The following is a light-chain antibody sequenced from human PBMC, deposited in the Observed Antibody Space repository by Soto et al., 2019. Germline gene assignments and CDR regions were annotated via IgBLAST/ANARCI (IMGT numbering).Light chain of an antibody. V-gene: IGKV1-6*01. Sequence: AIQMTQSPSSLSASVGDRVTLTCRASQDIGKDLGWYQQKPGEAPKLLIFEASTVQTGVPSRFSGSGSGTDFTLTISSLQPEDFATYFCLQDYNYPLTFDQGTTVALK. J-gene: IGKJ1*01. CDR2: EAS. CDR1: QDIGKD. CDR3: LQDYNYPLT.